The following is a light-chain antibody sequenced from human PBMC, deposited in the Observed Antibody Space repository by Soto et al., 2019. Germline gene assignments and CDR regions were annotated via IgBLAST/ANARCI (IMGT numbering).Light chain of an antibody. Sequence: EIVLTQSPGSLSLSPGERATLSCRASQSVSSSNLAWYQQKPGQAPRLLIYAASRRATGIPDRFSGSGSGTHFTITISRLEPEDSAVYYCQQYDTSPLSFGGGTKVEIK. CDR1: QSVSSSN. CDR3: QQYDTSPLS. V-gene: IGKV3-20*01. J-gene: IGKJ4*01. CDR2: AAS.